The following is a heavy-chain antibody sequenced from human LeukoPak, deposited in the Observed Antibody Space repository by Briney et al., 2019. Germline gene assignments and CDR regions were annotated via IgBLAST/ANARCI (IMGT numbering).Heavy chain of an antibody. Sequence: GESLKISCKGSGYSFTSYWIGWVRQMPGKGLEWMGIIYPGDSDTRYSPSFQGQVTISADKSISIAYLQWSSLKASDTAMYYCARGGGYQLLPYNWFDPWGQGTLVTVSS. J-gene: IGHJ5*02. D-gene: IGHD2-2*01. V-gene: IGHV5-51*01. CDR1: GYSFTSYW. CDR2: IYPGDSDT. CDR3: ARGGGYQLLPYNWFDP.